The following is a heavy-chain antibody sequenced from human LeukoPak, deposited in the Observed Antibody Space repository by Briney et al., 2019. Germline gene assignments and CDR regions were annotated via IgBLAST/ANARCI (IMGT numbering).Heavy chain of an antibody. CDR3: ARLGLEVRPITGTTADY. J-gene: IGHJ4*02. V-gene: IGHV3-30*03. D-gene: IGHD1-20*01. Sequence: GGSLRLSCAASGFTFSSYGMHWVRQAPGKGLEWVAVISYDGSNKYYADSVKGRFTISRDNSKNTLYLQMNSLRAEDTAVYYCARLGLEVRPITGTTADYWGQGTLVTVSS. CDR1: GFTFSSYG. CDR2: ISYDGSNK.